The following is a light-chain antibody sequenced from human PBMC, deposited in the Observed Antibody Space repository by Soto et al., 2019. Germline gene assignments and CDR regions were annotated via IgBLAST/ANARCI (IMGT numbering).Light chain of an antibody. CDR3: CSHAGSRARWL. CDR1: TSDVGTYNL. Sequence: QSVLTQPASVSGSPGQSITISCTGTTSDVGTYNLVSWYQQHPGKAPKVVIYEVDKRPSGVSHRFSGSKSGNTASLTISGLQSEDEADYYCCSHAGSRARWLFGGGTQLTVL. V-gene: IGLV2-23*02. J-gene: IGLJ3*02. CDR2: EVD.